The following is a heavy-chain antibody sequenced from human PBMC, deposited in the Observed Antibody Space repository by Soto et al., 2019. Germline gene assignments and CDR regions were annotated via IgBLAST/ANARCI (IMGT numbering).Heavy chain of an antibody. V-gene: IGHV4-59*01. CDR2: ISYSGST. J-gene: IGHJ4*02. D-gene: IGHD2-2*01. CDR3: ARTLGYCSSTSCYSFVY. Sequence: PSETLSLTGTVSGGSIRSYYWSWIRQPPGKGLEWIGYISYSGSTNYNPSLKSRVTISVDTSKNQFSLKLSSVTAADTAVYYCARTLGYCSSTSCYSFVYWGQGTLVTVS. CDR1: GGSIRSYY.